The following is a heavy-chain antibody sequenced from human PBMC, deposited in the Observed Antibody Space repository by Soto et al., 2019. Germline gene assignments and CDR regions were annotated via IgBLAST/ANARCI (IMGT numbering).Heavy chain of an antibody. D-gene: IGHD6-13*01. Sequence: PGGSLRLSCAASGFGFSSCAMSLVRQSPGKGLEWVSVISGSGRSTDYADSVKGRFTMSRDNSKNMVFLQMNSLSAEDTAVYYCAKHTLFSYSWYEYYWGQGTLVTVSS. CDR3: AKHTLFSYSWYEYY. J-gene: IGHJ4*02. CDR2: ISGSGRST. CDR1: GFGFSSCA. V-gene: IGHV3-23*01.